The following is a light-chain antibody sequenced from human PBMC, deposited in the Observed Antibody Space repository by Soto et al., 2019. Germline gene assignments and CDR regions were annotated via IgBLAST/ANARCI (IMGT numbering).Light chain of an antibody. CDR2: AAS. CDR1: QSVSSY. J-gene: IGKJ3*01. Sequence: EIEMTQSPVTLSVSPGDRATLSCRASQSVSSYLAWYQQQPGQAPRLLIYAASTRASDIPARFSGSGSGTEFTLTVSSLQSEDFAAYYCQQYNDWPLTFGPGTKVDF. V-gene: IGKV3-15*01. CDR3: QQYNDWPLT.